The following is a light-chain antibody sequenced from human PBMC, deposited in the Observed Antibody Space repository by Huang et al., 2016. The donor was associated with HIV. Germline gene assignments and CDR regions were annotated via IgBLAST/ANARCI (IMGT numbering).Light chain of an antibody. Sequence: DIQMTQSSATLSASVGDRVTITCRASQSIGTWLAWYQQKPGKAPKLLIYEASTLESGVPSRFSGGGAGTEFTLTINSLQPDDVATYYCQHYNSIPWTFGQGTKVE. CDR1: QSIGTW. J-gene: IGKJ1*01. CDR2: EAS. V-gene: IGKV1-5*03. CDR3: QHYNSIPWT.